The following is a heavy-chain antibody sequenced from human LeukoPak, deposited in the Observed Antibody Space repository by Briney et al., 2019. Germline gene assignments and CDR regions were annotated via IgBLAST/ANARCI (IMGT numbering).Heavy chain of an antibody. CDR2: IKSKSDGGTT. J-gene: IGHJ4*02. D-gene: IGHD2-15*01. Sequence: GGSLRLSCAASGFTFSSAWMAWVRQAPGKRLEWVGRIKSKSDGGTTEYAAPVKGRFTISTDASKNTLYLQMNSLGAEDTAVYYCTTYYCSGGRCYHFDYWGQGSLVTVSP. CDR1: GFTFSSAW. V-gene: IGHV3-15*01. CDR3: TTYYCSGGRCYHFDY.